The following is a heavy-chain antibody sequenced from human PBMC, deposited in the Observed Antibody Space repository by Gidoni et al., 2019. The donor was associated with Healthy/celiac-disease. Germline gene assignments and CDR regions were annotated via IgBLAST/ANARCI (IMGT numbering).Heavy chain of an antibody. D-gene: IGHD1-26*01. J-gene: IGHJ4*02. CDR1: GRTFSSYA. CDR2: IIPIFGTA. CDR3: AREMEGAPQGGDY. Sequence: QVQLVQSGAEVKKPGSSVKISCKTSGRTFSSYAISWVRQAPGQGLEWMGGIIPIFGTANYAQKFQGRVTITADESTSTAYMELSSLRSEDTAVYYCAREMEGAPQGGDYWGQGTLVTVSS. V-gene: IGHV1-69*01.